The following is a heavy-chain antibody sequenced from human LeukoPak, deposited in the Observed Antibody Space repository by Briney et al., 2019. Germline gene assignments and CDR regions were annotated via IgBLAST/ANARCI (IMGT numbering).Heavy chain of an antibody. CDR2: IKQDGSQK. V-gene: IGHV3-7*03. CDR3: AKDRTKYSSGWYVVDY. CDR1: GFTFSNYW. J-gene: IGHJ4*02. Sequence: GGSLRLSCAASGFTFSNYWMSWVRQAPGKGLEWVANIKQDGSQKYYVDSVKGRFTISRDNAKNSLSLQMNSLRAEDTAVYYCAKDRTKYSSGWYVVDYWGQGTLVTVSS. D-gene: IGHD6-19*01.